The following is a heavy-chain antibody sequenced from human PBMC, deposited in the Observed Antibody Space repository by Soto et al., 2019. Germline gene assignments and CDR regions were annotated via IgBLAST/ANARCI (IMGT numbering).Heavy chain of an antibody. D-gene: IGHD2-2*01. CDR3: ARGLESIPAAMLDYYYYMDV. CDR1: GYTFTSYD. V-gene: IGHV1-8*01. CDR2: MNPNSGNT. Sequence: ASVKVSSKASGYTFTSYDINWVRQATGQGLEWMGWMNPNSGNTGYAQKFQGRVTMTRNTSISTAYMELSSLRSEDTAVYYCARGLESIPAAMLDYYYYMDVWGKGTTVTVSS. J-gene: IGHJ6*03.